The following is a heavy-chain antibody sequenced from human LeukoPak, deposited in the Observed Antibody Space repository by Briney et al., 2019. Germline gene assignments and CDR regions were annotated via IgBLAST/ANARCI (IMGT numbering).Heavy chain of an antibody. V-gene: IGHV4-59*01. Sequence: ASETLSLTCTVSGVSISSYYWSWIRHPPGKGLELIGYIYYSGSTNYNPSLKSRVTISIDTSKNQLSLKLSSVTAADTAVYYCARFSVAAAGTGWFDPWGQGTLVTVSA. J-gene: IGHJ5*02. CDR1: GVSISSYY. CDR3: ARFSVAAAGTGWFDP. CDR2: IYYSGST. D-gene: IGHD6-13*01.